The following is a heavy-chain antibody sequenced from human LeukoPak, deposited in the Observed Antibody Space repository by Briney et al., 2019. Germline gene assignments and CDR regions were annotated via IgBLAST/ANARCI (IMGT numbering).Heavy chain of an antibody. Sequence: SETLSLTCTVSGGSISSSSYYWDWIRQPPGKGLEWIGSIYYSGSTYYNPSLKSRVTISVDTSKNQFSLKLSSVTAADTAVYYCASNWGHYYYYYMDVWGKGTTVTISS. CDR2: IYYSGST. CDR1: GGSISSSSYY. D-gene: IGHD7-27*01. J-gene: IGHJ6*03. CDR3: ASNWGHYYYYYMDV. V-gene: IGHV4-39*01.